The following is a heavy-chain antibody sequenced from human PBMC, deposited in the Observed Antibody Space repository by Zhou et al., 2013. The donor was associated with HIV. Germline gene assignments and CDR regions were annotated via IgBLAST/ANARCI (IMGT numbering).Heavy chain of an antibody. V-gene: IGHV1-2*02. CDR2: INPNSGVT. CDR1: GYTFTDYY. Sequence: QVQLEQSGAEVKKPGASVKVSCRASGYTFTDYYMHWLRQAPGQGLEWMGRINPNSGVTDSAQKFQGRVNISRITNTAYMELTGLTYDDTAVYFCARDSQRRRPAFDSWGPGTVVIVSS. J-gene: IGHJ3*01. CDR3: ARDSQRRRPAFDS.